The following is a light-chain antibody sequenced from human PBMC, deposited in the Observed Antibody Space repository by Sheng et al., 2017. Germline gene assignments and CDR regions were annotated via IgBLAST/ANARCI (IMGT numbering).Light chain of an antibody. CDR1: SSNLGAGFD. Sequence: QSLLTQPPSVSGAPGQSVTISCTGGSSNLGAGFDVHWYQQLPGAAPKFLIYGNDNRPSGVPDRFSGSKSGTSASLAIIGLQTEDEADYYCQSYDNSLGGVVFGGGTKLTVL. V-gene: IGLV1-40*01. CDR2: GND. J-gene: IGLJ2*01. CDR3: QSYDNSLGGVV.